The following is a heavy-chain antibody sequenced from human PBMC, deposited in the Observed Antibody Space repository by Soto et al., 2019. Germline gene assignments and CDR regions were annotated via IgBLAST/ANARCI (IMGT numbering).Heavy chain of an antibody. CDR1: GFIFRDYA. Sequence: PWGSLRLSCVASGFIFRDYAMHWARQAPGKGLEWVALISPAGTNQYYADSAKGRFTISRDNSKNTLYLQMNSLRPEDTGLYYCARENSRISPRLFQHWGHGTLVTVSS. V-gene: IGHV3-30-3*01. D-gene: IGHD6-6*01. J-gene: IGHJ1*01. CDR2: ISPAGTNQ. CDR3: ARENSRISPRLFQH.